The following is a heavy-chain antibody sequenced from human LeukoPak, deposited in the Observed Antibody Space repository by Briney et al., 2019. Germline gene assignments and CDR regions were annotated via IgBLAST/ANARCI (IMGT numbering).Heavy chain of an antibody. CDR2: ISGSGGST. V-gene: IGHV3-23*01. J-gene: IGHJ4*02. Sequence: GGSLRLSCAASGFSFSSYVMSWVRQAPGKGLEWVSAISGSGGSTYYADSVKGRFTISRDNSKNTLYLQMNSLRAEDTAVYYCAKDIYGSGSYFYWGQGTLVTVSS. D-gene: IGHD3-10*01. CDR3: AKDIYGSGSYFY. CDR1: GFSFSSYV.